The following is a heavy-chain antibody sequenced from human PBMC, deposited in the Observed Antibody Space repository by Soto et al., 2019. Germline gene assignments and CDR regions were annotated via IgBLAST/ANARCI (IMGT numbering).Heavy chain of an antibody. D-gene: IGHD5-18*01. J-gene: IGHJ6*02. CDR3: ARYIPGVRYYGMDV. V-gene: IGHV3-23*01. Sequence: EVQLLESGGGLVQPGGSLRLSCAASGFTFSSYAMKWVRQAPGKGLEWVSLIGESGTPTYYADSVKGRFIISRDNSGNTLFLEMYRMRAEDTDVYYCARYIPGVRYYGMDVWGQGPTVTVSS. CDR2: IGESGTPT. CDR1: GFTFSSYA.